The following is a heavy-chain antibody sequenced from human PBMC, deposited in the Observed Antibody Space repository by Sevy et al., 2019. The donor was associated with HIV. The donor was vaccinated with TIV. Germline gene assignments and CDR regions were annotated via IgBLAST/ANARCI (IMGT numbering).Heavy chain of an antibody. CDR1: GFTFSSYS. CDR3: ARGYSNYLIDY. Sequence: PGGSLRLSCAASGFTFSSYSMNWVRQAPGKGLEWVSSISSSSSYRYYADSVKGRFTISRDNAKTSLFLQMNSLRAEDTAVYYCARGYSNYLIDYWGQGTLVTVSS. CDR2: ISSSSSYR. J-gene: IGHJ4*02. V-gene: IGHV3-21*01. D-gene: IGHD4-4*01.